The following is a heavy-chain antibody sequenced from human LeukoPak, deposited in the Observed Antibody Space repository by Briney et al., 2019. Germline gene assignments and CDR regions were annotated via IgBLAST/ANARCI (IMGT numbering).Heavy chain of an antibody. J-gene: IGHJ4*02. CDR3: AREDATDRLRAFDY. CDR1: GFTFSNYY. CDR2: ISSSSSYT. V-gene: IGHV3-11*06. Sequence: GGSLRLSCAASGFTFSNYYMSWIRQAPGKGLEWVSYISSSSSYTNYADSVKGRFTISRDNAKISLYLQMNSLRAEDTAVYYCAREDATDRLRAFDYWGQGVPVTVSS. D-gene: IGHD4-17*01.